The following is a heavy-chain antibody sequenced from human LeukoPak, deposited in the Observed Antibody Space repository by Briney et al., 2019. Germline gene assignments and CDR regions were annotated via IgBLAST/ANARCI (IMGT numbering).Heavy chain of an antibody. CDR1: RFTFSSYG. Sequence: GGSLRLSCAASRFTFSSYGMSWVRQAPGKGLEWVSGINTSGGTTYYADSVKGRFTISKDNSKNTLYLQMNSVRADDTSAYYCAKDPPTVMANAFHIWGQGTMVTVSS. D-gene: IGHD5-18*01. V-gene: IGHV3-23*01. CDR3: AKDPPTVMANAFHI. J-gene: IGHJ3*02. CDR2: INTSGGTT.